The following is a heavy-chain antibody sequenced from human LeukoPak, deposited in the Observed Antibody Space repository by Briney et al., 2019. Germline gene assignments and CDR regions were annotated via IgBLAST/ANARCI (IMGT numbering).Heavy chain of an antibody. Sequence: SSETLSLTCTVSGGSISSYYWSWIRQPPGKGLEWIGYIYYSGSTNYNPSLKSRVTISVDTSKNQFSLKLSSVTAADTAVYYCARGLTFFDYWGRGTLVTVSS. J-gene: IGHJ4*02. D-gene: IGHD3-16*01. V-gene: IGHV4-59*01. CDR1: GGSISSYY. CDR3: ARGLTFFDY. CDR2: IYYSGST.